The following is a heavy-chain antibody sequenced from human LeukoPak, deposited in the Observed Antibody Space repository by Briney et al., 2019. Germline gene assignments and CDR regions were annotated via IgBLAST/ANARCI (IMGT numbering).Heavy chain of an antibody. CDR3: AKVSITMVRGVIIVFDY. Sequence: PGGSLRLSCAASGFTFSSYAMSWVRQAPGKGLEWVSAISGSGGSTYYADSVKGRFTISRDNSKNTLYLQMNSLRAEDTAVYYCAKVSITMVRGVIIVFDYWGQGTLVTVSS. J-gene: IGHJ4*02. D-gene: IGHD3-10*01. V-gene: IGHV3-23*01. CDR1: GFTFSSYA. CDR2: ISGSGGST.